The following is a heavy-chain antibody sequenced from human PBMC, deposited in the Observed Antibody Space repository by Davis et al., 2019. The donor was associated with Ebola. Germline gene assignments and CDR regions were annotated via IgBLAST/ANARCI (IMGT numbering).Heavy chain of an antibody. CDR1: GFTFDDYA. V-gene: IGHV3-9*01. Sequence: PGGSLRLTCAASGFTFDDYAMHWVRQAPGKGLEWVSGISWNSGSIGYADSVKGRITISRDNAKNSLYLQMNSLRAEDTALYYCAKDIEKSGSYPAGAFDIWGQGTMVTVSS. D-gene: IGHD1-26*01. CDR3: AKDIEKSGSYPAGAFDI. J-gene: IGHJ3*02. CDR2: ISWNSGSI.